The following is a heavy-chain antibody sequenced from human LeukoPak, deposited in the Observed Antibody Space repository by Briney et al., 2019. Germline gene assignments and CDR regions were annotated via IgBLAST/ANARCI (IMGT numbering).Heavy chain of an antibody. V-gene: IGHV3-74*01. CDR3: ARGADHGGSYYPD. CDR2: MKTDGTRI. Sequence: GGSLRLSCAASGFRFSNSWMYWVRQGPGKGPVWVSRMKTDGTRIEYADSVKGRFTISRDNAKNTLFLQMSSLRVEDTAVYYCARGADHGGSYYPDWGQGTRVTFSS. J-gene: IGHJ4*02. D-gene: IGHD3-10*01. CDR1: GFRFSNSW.